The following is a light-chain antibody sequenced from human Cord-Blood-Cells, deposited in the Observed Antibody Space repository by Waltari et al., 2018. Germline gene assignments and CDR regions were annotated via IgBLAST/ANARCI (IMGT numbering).Light chain of an antibody. J-gene: IGKJ4*01. V-gene: IGKV1-5*03. Sequence: DIQMTQSPSPLSASVGDRVTLTCRASQSISSWLAWYQQKPGKAPKLLIYKASSLESGVPSRFSGSGSGTEFTLTISSLQPDDFATYYCQQYNSYSLTFGGGTKVEIK. CDR2: KAS. CDR1: QSISSW. CDR3: QQYNSYSLT.